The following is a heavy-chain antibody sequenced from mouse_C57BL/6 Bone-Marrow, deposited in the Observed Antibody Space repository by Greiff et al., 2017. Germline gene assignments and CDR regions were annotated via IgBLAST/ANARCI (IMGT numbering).Heavy chain of an antibody. J-gene: IGHJ4*01. CDR3: ARHGRGIYYGNYDAMDY. Sequence: VQLQESGPGLVAPSQSLSITCTVSGFSLTSYGVHWVRQPPGKGLEWLVVIWSDGSTTYNSALKSRLSISKDNSKSQVFLKMNSLQTDDTAMYYCARHGRGIYYGNYDAMDYWGQGTSVTVSS. CDR1: GFSLTSYG. D-gene: IGHD2-1*01. CDR2: IWSDGST. V-gene: IGHV2-6-1*01.